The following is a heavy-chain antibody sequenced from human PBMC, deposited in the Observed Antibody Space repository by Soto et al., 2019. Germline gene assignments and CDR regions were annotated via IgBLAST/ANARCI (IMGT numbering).Heavy chain of an antibody. CDR1: GGSVSSGSYY. D-gene: IGHD3-3*01. Sequence: QVQLQESGPGLVKPSETLSLTCTVSGGSVSSGSYYWSWIRQPPGKGLEWIGYIYYSGSTNYNPSLNSRVTISVDTSKNQFSLKLSSVTAADTAVYYCARACPYDFWSVPCGFDPWGQGTLVTVSS. CDR2: IYYSGST. V-gene: IGHV4-61*01. CDR3: ARACPYDFWSVPCGFDP. J-gene: IGHJ5*02.